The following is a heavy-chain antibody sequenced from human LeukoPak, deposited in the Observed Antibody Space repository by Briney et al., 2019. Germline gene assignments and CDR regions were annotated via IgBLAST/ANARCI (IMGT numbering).Heavy chain of an antibody. CDR1: GFTFSTSA. J-gene: IGHJ4*02. V-gene: IGHV3-23*01. CDR2: ISASGGCT. CDR3: ARDPVSATGSYYFGS. D-gene: IGHD3-10*01. Sequence: PGGSLRLSCAASGFTFSTSAMSWVRQTPEKGLQWVSAISASGGCTYYSDSVKGHFTISRDNSNSTLYLQMDSLRAEDSAVYFCARDPVSATGSYYFGSWGQGTLVTVSS.